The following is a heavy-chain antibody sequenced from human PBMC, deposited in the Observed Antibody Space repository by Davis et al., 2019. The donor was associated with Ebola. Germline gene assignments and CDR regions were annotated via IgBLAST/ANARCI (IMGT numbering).Heavy chain of an antibody. D-gene: IGHD6-13*01. V-gene: IGHV3-30-3*01. CDR2: ISPDGSNR. Sequence: PGGSLRLSCEVSGFSFRNYGMHWVRQAPGKGLQWVALISPDGSNRWYADSVRGRLTTSRDNSKNTLYLQMNSLRAEDTAVYYCARDLAFSSSWYDYWGQGTQVTVSS. J-gene: IGHJ4*02. CDR1: GFSFRNYG. CDR3: ARDLAFSSSWYDY.